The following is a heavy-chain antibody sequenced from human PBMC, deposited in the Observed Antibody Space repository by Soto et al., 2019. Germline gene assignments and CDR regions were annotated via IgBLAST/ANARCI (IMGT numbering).Heavy chain of an antibody. J-gene: IGHJ3*02. D-gene: IGHD6-13*01. CDR3: ARRTITGGPQLVPGAFDI. Sequence: SETLSLTCTVSGGSISSSSYYWGWIRQPPGKGLEWIGSIYYSGSTYYNPSLKSRVTISVDTSKNQFSLKLSSVTAADTAVYYRARRTITGGPQLVPGAFDIWGQGTMVTVSS. CDR2: IYYSGST. CDR1: GGSISSSSYY. V-gene: IGHV4-39*01.